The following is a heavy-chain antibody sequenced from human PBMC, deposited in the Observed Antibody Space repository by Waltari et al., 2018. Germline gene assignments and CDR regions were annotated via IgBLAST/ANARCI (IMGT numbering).Heavy chain of an antibody. CDR1: GGTFSSYA. CDR3: ARDTTLLPGIAAREAGFDY. CDR2: IIPILGIA. Sequence: QVQLVQSGAEVKKPGSSVKVSCKASGGTFSSYAISWVRQAPGTGLEWMGGIIPILGIANYAQKFQGRVTITADKSTSTAYMELSSLRSEDTAVYYCARDTTLLPGIAAREAGFDYWGQGTLVTVSS. D-gene: IGHD6-13*01. J-gene: IGHJ4*02. V-gene: IGHV1-69*10.